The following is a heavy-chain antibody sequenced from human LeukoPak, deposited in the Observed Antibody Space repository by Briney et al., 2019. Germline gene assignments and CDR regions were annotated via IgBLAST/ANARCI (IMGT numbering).Heavy chain of an antibody. V-gene: IGHV3-21*01. J-gene: IGHJ4*02. CDR1: GFTFSSYT. CDR3: ARDYYKNFYY. Sequence: GGSLRLSCAASGFTFSSYTMNWVRQAPGKGLEWVSSISSSSSYIFYADSVKGRFTISRDKAKNSLYLQMNSLRAEDTAVYYCARDYYKNFYYWGQGTLVTVSS. D-gene: IGHD3-22*01. CDR2: ISSSSSYI.